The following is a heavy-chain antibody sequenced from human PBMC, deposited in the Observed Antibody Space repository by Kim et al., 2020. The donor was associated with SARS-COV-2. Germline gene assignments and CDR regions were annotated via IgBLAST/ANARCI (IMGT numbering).Heavy chain of an antibody. V-gene: IGHV1-24*01. CDR1: GYTLTELS. J-gene: IGHJ6*02. Sequence: ASVKVSCKVSGYTLTELSMHWVRQAPGKGLEWMGGFDPEDGETIYAQKFQGRVTMTEDTSTDTAYMELSSLRSEDTAVYYCASTVRGVIRGGGDDGYYYYGMDVWGQGTTVTVSS. CDR3: ASTVRGVIRGGGDDGYYYYGMDV. D-gene: IGHD3-10*01. CDR2: FDPEDGET.